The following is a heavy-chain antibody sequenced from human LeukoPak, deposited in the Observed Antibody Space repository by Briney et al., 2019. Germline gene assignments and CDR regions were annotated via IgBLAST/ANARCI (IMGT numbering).Heavy chain of an antibody. CDR1: GYTFTNYY. CDR2: INPNSGGT. Sequence: ASVKVSCKTSGYTFTNYYMHWVRQAPGQGLEWMAWINPNSGGTNYAQNFQGRVPMTRDTSINTAYMELIRLRSDDTAVYYCARVGSLYCTSTSCFDYWGQGTLVTVSS. J-gene: IGHJ4*02. CDR3: ARVGSLYCTSTSCFDY. D-gene: IGHD2-2*01. V-gene: IGHV1-2*02.